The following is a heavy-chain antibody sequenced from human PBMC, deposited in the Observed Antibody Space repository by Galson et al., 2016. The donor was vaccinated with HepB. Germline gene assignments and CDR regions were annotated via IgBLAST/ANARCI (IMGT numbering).Heavy chain of an antibody. CDR2: LSSGSTTI. CDR3: ARDGGQQVVRWERLRKVYYYYPMDV. V-gene: IGHV3-48*02. J-gene: IGHJ6*02. D-gene: IGHD6-13*01. CDR1: GFTFSTYS. Sequence: SLRLSCAASGFTFSTYSMNWVRQAPGKGLEWVSYLSSGSTTIYYADSVKGRFTISGDNAKNSLYLQMNTLRDDDTAVYYCARDGGQQVVRWERLRKVYYYYPMDVWGQGTTVTVSS.